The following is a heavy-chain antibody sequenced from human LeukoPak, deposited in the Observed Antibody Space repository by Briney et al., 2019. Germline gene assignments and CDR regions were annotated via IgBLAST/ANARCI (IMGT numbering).Heavy chain of an antibody. J-gene: IGHJ3*02. CDR1: GFTFSSYA. Sequence: GGSLRLSCAASGFTFSSYAMSWARQAPGKGLEWVSGISSSGSGGNTYYADSVKGRFIISRDNSKNTLYLQMSSLRVEDTAIYYCARRPYAGAFDIWGQGTMVTVSS. D-gene: IGHD4-17*01. V-gene: IGHV3-23*01. CDR3: ARRPYAGAFDI. CDR2: ISSSGSGGNT.